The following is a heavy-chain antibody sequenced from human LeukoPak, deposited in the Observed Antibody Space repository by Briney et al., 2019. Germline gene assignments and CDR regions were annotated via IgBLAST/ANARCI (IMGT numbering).Heavy chain of an antibody. J-gene: IGHJ4*02. CDR3: ARQSDSSGYYSFNY. V-gene: IGHV4-39*01. Sequence: SETLSLTCTVSGGSISSSSHYWGWIRQPPGKGLEWIGTIYYRGSSSYNPSLKSRVTVSVDTSKNHFSLKLSSVTAADTAVYFCARQSDSSGYYSFNYWGQGTLVTVSS. D-gene: IGHD3-22*01. CDR2: IYYRGSS. CDR1: GGSISSSSHY.